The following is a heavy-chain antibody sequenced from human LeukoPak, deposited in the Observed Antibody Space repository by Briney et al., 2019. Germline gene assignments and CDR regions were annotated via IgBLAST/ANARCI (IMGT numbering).Heavy chain of an antibody. CDR1: GFTFSSYS. CDR2: ISSSSSYI. D-gene: IGHD1-26*01. CDR3: ARDSGGGYYYYGMDV. J-gene: IGHJ6*02. V-gene: IGHV3-21*01. Sequence: GSLRLSCAASGFTFSSYSMNWVRQAPGKGLEWVSSISSSSSYIYYADSVKGRFTISRDNAKNSLYLQMNSLRAEDTAVYYCARDSGGGYYYYGMDVWGQGTTITVSS.